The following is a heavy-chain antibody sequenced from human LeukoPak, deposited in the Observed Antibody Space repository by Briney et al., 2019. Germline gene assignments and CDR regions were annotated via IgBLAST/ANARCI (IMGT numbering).Heavy chain of an antibody. CDR3: ARVIAGKTPQDY. CDR2: ISSISSYI. J-gene: IGHJ4*02. Sequence: PGGSLRLSCAASGFTFSSYSMNWVRQAPGKGLEWVSSISSISSYIYYADSVKGRFPISRDNAKNSLSLQMNSLRAEDTAVCYCARVIAGKTPQDYWGQGTLVTVSS. D-gene: IGHD6-13*01. CDR1: GFTFSSYS. V-gene: IGHV3-21*01.